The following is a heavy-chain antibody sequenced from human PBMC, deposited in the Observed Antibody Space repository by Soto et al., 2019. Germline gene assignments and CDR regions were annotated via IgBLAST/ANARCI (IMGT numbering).Heavy chain of an antibody. Sequence: QVQLVESGGGVVQPGRSLRLSCAASGFRFSGFGMHWVRQAPGRGLEWVAILRYDGSNKYYADSVKGRFTISRDNSQNTLYLQMDSLRVEDTAVYYCARDGVGATTFYGYFDSWGQGILVTVSS. CDR3: ARDGVGATTFYGYFDS. D-gene: IGHD1-26*01. CDR1: GFRFSGFG. V-gene: IGHV3-33*01. J-gene: IGHJ4*02. CDR2: LRYDGSNK.